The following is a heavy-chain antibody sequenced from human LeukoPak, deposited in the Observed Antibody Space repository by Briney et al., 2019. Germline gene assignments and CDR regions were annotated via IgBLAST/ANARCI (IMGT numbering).Heavy chain of an antibody. Sequence: SQTLSLTCTVSGGSISSGSYYWSWIRQPAGKGLEWIRRIYTSGSTNYNPSLKSRVTISVDTSKNQFSLKLSSVTAADTAVYYCARGWFGEYHDYWGQGTLVTVSS. J-gene: IGHJ4*02. D-gene: IGHD3-10*01. CDR3: ARGWFGEYHDY. CDR1: GGSISSGSYY. V-gene: IGHV4-61*02. CDR2: IYTSGST.